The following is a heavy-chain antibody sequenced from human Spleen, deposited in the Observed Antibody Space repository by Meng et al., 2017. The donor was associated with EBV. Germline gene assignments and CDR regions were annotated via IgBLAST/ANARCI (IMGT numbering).Heavy chain of an antibody. Sequence: QVQMRESGHGLVKPSETLSLSCSVSGDSISRSDYYWGWIRQPPGKGLEWIGSMSYGGNTYYKPSLKSRVTISVDTSKNQISLQLSSVTAADTAVYYCARDRGDTNAYDFDYWGQGTLVTVSS. V-gene: IGHV4-39*07. D-gene: IGHD5-18*01. CDR3: ARDRGDTNAYDFDY. CDR1: GDSISRSDYY. J-gene: IGHJ4*02. CDR2: MSYGGNT.